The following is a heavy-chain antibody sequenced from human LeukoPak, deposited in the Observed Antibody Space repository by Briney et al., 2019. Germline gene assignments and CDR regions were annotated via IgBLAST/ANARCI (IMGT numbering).Heavy chain of an antibody. V-gene: IGHV3-74*01. Sequence: PGGSLRLSCAASGFTFSRYWMHWIRQAPGEGLVWVSRIDEHGTTIDYADSVRDRFTISRDNATNTLYLHMNSLRAEDTAMYYCARDVGGAGSHWGQGSLVTVSS. CDR3: ARDVGGAGSH. CDR2: IDEHGTTI. D-gene: IGHD3-10*01. J-gene: IGHJ4*02. CDR1: GFTFSRYW.